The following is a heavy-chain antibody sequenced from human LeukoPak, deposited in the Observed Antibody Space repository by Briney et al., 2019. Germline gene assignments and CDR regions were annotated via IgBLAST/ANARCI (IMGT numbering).Heavy chain of an antibody. CDR1: GFTFSDTW. D-gene: IGHD2/OR15-2a*01. J-gene: IGHJ4*02. V-gene: IGHV3-74*01. Sequence: GGSLRLSCAASGFTFSDTWMHWVRQAPGEGLVWVSRIRSDGSDTRYAESVKGRFTISRDNAKNTLYLQMNSLRAEDTAVYYCARDWFHAIDYWGQGTLVTASS. CDR2: IRSDGSDT. CDR3: ARDWFHAIDY.